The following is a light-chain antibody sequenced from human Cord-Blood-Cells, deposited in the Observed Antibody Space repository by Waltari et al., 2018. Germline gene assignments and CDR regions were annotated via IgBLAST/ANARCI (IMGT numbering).Light chain of an antibody. Sequence: DIQMPQSHSTLSASVGARLTFTCRASQCIISCLAWEQQKPGKAPKLLIYDASSWESGVPSRFSGSGSGTEFTLIISSLQPDDFAAYYCQQYNSYSHTFGQGTKLEIK. CDR2: DAS. CDR1: QCIISC. J-gene: IGKJ2*01. V-gene: IGKV1-5*01. CDR3: QQYNSYSHT.